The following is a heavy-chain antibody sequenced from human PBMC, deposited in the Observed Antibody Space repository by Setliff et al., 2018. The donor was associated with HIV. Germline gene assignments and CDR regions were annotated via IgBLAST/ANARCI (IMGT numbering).Heavy chain of an antibody. CDR1: GYTFATSW. Sequence: GESLRISCKTFGYTFATSWIAWVRQKPGKGLEWMGIIYPDDSDTRYSPYFEDHVYISVDKSINIAYLEWKALKAADSAMYYCATYGEGAPTSWFDPWGQGTLVTVSS. CDR2: IYPDDSDT. J-gene: IGHJ5*02. CDR3: ATYGEGAPTSWFDP. V-gene: IGHV5-51*01. D-gene: IGHD3-10*01.